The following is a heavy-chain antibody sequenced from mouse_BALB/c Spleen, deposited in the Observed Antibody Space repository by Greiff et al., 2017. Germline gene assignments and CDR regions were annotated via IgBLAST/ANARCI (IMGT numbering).Heavy chain of an antibody. D-gene: IGHD1-1*01. CDR3: ARSPSGLQRGDYAMDY. CDR1: GFTFSSFG. J-gene: IGHJ4*01. V-gene: IGHV5-17*02. Sequence: EVQLVESGGGLVQPGGSRKLSCAASGFTFSSFGMHWVRQAPEKGLEWVAYISSGSSTIYYADTVKGRFTIARDNPKNTLFLQMTSLRSEDTAMYYCARSPSGLQRGDYAMDYWGQGTSVTVSS. CDR2: ISSGSSTI.